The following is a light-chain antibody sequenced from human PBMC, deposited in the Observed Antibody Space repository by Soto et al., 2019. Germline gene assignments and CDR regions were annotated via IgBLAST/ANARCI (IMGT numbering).Light chain of an antibody. V-gene: IGKV1-9*01. J-gene: IGKJ4*01. CDR2: RAS. CDR3: QQVDSYPLA. Sequence: IQLTQSPSFLSASVGDRVTITCRASQDINRYVAWYQQKSGQAPKLLIYRASNLRPGVPSRFSGSGSGTDFTLTISNLQPEDFATYHFQQVDSYPLAFGGGTKLEIK. CDR1: QDINRY.